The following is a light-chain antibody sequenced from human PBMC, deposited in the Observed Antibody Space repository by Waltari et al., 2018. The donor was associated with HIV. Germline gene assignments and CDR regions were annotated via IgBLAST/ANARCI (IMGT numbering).Light chain of an antibody. CDR2: GAS. J-gene: IGKJ2*01. CDR1: QPISRGY. Sequence: DIEMPQSPGTLSLSRGERATLSCRASQPISRGYLAGYHQQPGQAPRLLIAGASSRATGIPDRFSGSGSGTDFTLIISRLEPEDFAVYYCQRYGSSPLYTFGQGTKLEIK. CDR3: QRYGSSPLYT. V-gene: IGKV3-20*01.